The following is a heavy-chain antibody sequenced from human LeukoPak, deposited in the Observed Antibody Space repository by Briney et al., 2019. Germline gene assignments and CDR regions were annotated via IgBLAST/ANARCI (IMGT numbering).Heavy chain of an antibody. CDR1: GFTFSSYA. J-gene: IGHJ5*02. Sequence: PGGSLRLSCAASGFTFSSYAMSWVRQAPGKGLEWVSAISGSGGSTYYADSVRGRFTISRDNSKNTLYLQMNSLRAEDTAVYYCAKTLRQQLVNWFDPWDQGTLVTVSS. V-gene: IGHV3-23*01. CDR2: ISGSGGST. CDR3: AKTLRQQLVNWFDP. D-gene: IGHD6-13*01.